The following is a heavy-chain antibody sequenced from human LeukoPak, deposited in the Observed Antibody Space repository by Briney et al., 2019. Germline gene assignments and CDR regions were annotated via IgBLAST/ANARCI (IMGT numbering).Heavy chain of an antibody. D-gene: IGHD4-17*01. Sequence: ASVKVSRKASGYTFTGYYMHWVRQAPGQGLEWMGWINPNSGGTNYAQKFQGRVTMTRDTSISTAYMELSRLRSDDTAVYYCARDRRGAYGDYATSYWGQGTLVTVSS. CDR1: GYTFTGYY. CDR3: ARDRRGAYGDYATSY. V-gene: IGHV1-2*02. J-gene: IGHJ4*02. CDR2: INPNSGGT.